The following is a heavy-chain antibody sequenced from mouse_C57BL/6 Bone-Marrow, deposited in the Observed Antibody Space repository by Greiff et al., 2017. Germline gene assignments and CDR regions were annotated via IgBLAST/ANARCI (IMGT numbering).Heavy chain of an antibody. Sequence: EVHLVESGGDLVKPGGSLKLSCAASGFTFSSYGMSWVRQTPDKRLEWVATISSGGSYTYYPDSVKGRFTISRDNAKNTLYLQMSSLKSEDTAMYYCARQGNGNHYYAMDYWGQGTSVTVSS. D-gene: IGHD2-1*01. V-gene: IGHV5-6*01. CDR3: ARQGNGNHYYAMDY. CDR2: ISSGGSYT. J-gene: IGHJ4*01. CDR1: GFTFSSYG.